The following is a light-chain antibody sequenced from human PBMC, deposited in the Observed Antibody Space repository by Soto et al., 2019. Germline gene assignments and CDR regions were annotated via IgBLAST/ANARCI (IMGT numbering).Light chain of an antibody. J-gene: IGLJ2*01. V-gene: IGLV2-14*01. CDR2: DVT. CDR3: SSYRSGNTVV. CDR1: RSDVGRYNY. Sequence: QSALTQPASVSGSPGQSITISCTGPRSDVGRYNYVSWYQQLPGKAPKLIFYDVTNRPPGVSNRFSASKSGSTASLTISGLQPEDEADYYCSSYRSGNTVVFGGGTKVTVL.